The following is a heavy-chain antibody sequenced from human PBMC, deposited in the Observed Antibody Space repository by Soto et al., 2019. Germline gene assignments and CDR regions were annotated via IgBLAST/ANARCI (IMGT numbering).Heavy chain of an antibody. CDR1: GFTFSSYG. D-gene: IGHD3-22*01. Sequence: GGSLRLSCAASGFTFSSYGMHWVRQVPGKGLEWVAVISYDGSNKYYADSVKGRFTISRDNSKNTLYLQMNSLRAEDTAVYYCAKELHYDTRRVDYWGQGTLVTVSS. CDR2: ISYDGSNK. V-gene: IGHV3-30*18. J-gene: IGHJ4*02. CDR3: AKELHYDTRRVDY.